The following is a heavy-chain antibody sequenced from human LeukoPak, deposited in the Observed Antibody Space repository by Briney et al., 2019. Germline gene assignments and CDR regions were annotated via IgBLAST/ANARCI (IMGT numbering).Heavy chain of an antibody. V-gene: IGHV4-59*12. D-gene: IGHD1-26*01. CDR3: ASGSGSYYLLALSAFDT. CDR1: GGSISSDY. CDR2: IYNSGSN. J-gene: IGHJ3*02. Sequence: SETLSLTCTVSGGSISSDYWQWIRQPPGKGLEWIGYIYNSGSNNYNPSLKSRVTISVDTSKNQFSLKLSSVTAADTAVYYCASGSGSYYLLALSAFDTWGQGTMVTVSS.